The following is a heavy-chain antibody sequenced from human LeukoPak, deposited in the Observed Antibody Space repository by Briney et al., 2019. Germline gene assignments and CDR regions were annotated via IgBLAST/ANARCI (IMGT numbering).Heavy chain of an antibody. CDR3: ARSDGYNGRYFDY. V-gene: IGHV4-34*01. CDR2: NNHLGST. D-gene: IGHD5-24*01. Sequence: SETLSLTCAVYGGSFSGYYWSGIRQPPGKGREWLGENNHLGSTNSNPSLKSRVTISVDTSKNQFSLKLSSVTAADTAVYYCARSDGYNGRYFDYWGQGTLVTVSS. CDR1: GGSFSGYY. J-gene: IGHJ4*02.